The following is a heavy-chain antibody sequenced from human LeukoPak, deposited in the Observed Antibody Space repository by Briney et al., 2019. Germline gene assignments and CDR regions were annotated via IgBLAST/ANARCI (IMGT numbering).Heavy chain of an antibody. Sequence: GGSLRLSCAASGFTFSSYGMHWVRQAPGKGLEWVAVIWYDGSNKYYADSVKGRFTISRDNSKNTLYLQMNSLRAEDTAVYYCATFQRYYDDSSGSPQDYWGQGTLVTVSS. CDR3: ATFQRYYDDSSGSPQDY. J-gene: IGHJ4*02. CDR1: GFTFSSYG. V-gene: IGHV3-33*01. CDR2: IWYDGSNK. D-gene: IGHD3-22*01.